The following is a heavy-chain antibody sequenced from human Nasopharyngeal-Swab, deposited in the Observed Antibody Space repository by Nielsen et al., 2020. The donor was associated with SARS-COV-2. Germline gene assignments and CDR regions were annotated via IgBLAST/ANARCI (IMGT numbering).Heavy chain of an antibody. V-gene: IGHV3-33*01. CDR1: GFTFSSYG. J-gene: IGHJ4*02. Sequence: GGSLRLSCAASGFTFSSYGMHWVRQAPGKGLEWVAVIWYDGSNKYYADPVKGRFTISRDNSKKTLYLQMNSLRAEDTAVYYCAREGIVGATNGLDYWGQGTLATVSS. CDR2: IWYDGSNK. CDR3: AREGIVGATNGLDY. D-gene: IGHD1-26*01.